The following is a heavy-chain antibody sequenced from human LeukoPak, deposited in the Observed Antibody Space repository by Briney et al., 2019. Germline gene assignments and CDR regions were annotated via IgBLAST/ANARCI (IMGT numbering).Heavy chain of an antibody. J-gene: IGHJ3*02. CDR2: ITSSGSII. CDR3: ARTVLGHDAFDI. CDR1: GFTFSDYD. Sequence: PGGSLRLSCAASGFTFSDYDMNWVRQAPGKGLEWVSYITSSGSIIYYADSVKGRFTISRDNAKNSLYLQMNSLRDEDTAVYYCARTVLGHDAFDIWGQGTMVTVSS. D-gene: IGHD1-26*01. V-gene: IGHV3-48*02.